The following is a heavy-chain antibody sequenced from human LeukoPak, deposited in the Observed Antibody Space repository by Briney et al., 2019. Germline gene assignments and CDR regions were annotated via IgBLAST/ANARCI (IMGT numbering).Heavy chain of an antibody. D-gene: IGHD5-24*01. Sequence: ASVKVSCKASGYTFTSYGISWVRQAPGQGLEWMGWINPNSGGTNYAQKFQGWVTMTRDTSISTAYMELSRLRSDDTAVYYCARERDGFDYWGQGTLVTVSS. V-gene: IGHV1-2*04. CDR1: GYTFTSYG. CDR3: ARERDGFDY. J-gene: IGHJ4*02. CDR2: INPNSGGT.